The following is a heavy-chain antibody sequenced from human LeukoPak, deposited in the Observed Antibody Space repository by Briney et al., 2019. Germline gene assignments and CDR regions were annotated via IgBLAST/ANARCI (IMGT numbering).Heavy chain of an antibody. J-gene: IGHJ4*02. V-gene: IGHV3-30*02. CDR1: GFTFSSYG. CDR2: IRYDGSNK. Sequence: GGFLRLSCAASGFTFSSYGMHWVRQAPGKGLEWVAFIRYDGSNKYYADSVKGRFTISRDNSKNTLYLQMNRLRAEDTAVYYCAKVNSGYCSSTSCYGAYCGQGTLVTVSS. CDR3: AKVNSGYCSSTSCYGAY. D-gene: IGHD2-2*01.